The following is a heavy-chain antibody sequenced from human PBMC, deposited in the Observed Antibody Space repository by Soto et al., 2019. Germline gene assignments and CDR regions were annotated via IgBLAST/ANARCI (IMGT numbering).Heavy chain of an antibody. CDR3: ARGIAVAGTPGFDY. V-gene: IGHV1-2*04. CDR1: GYTFTGYY. Sequence: ASVKVSCKASGYTFTGYYMHWVRQAPGQGLEWMGWINPNSGGTNYAQKFQGWVTMTRDTSISTAYMELSRLRSDDTAVYYCARGIAVAGTPGFDYWGQGTLVTVSS. J-gene: IGHJ4*02. CDR2: INPNSGGT. D-gene: IGHD6-19*01.